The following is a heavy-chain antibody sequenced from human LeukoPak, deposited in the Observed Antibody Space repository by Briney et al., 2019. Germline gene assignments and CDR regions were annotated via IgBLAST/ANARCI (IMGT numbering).Heavy chain of an antibody. CDR1: LGSIRSSSYY. V-gene: IGHV4-39*01. CDR3: ARQVVAVAGTGYFDY. CDR2: IYYSGST. D-gene: IGHD6-19*01. Sequence: SETLPLTCTVSLGSIRSSSYYWGWIRHPPGKGLEWIGSIYYSGSTYYNASLKSRGTISVDTSKNQFSLKLNSVTAADTAVYFCARQVVAVAGTGYFDYWGQGTLVTVSS. J-gene: IGHJ4*02.